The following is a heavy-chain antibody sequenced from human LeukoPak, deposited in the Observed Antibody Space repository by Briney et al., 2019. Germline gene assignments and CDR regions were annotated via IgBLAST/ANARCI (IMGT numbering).Heavy chain of an antibody. V-gene: IGHV3-48*03. Sequence: GGSLTLSCPASVCCLSSYEMNLVRQAPGKALEWVSYISSSGSTIYYADSVKGRFTISRDNAKNSLYLQMNSLRAEDTAVYYCARGGDIVVVPAAMQGAYNWFDPWGQGTLVTVPS. CDR1: VCCLSSYE. D-gene: IGHD2-2*01. J-gene: IGHJ5*02. CDR3: ARGGDIVVVPAAMQGAYNWFDP. CDR2: ISSSGSTI.